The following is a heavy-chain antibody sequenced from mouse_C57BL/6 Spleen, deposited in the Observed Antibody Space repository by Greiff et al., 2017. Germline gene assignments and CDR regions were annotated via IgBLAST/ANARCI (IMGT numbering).Heavy chain of an antibody. J-gene: IGHJ4*01. D-gene: IGHD1-1*01. Sequence: EVQRVESGAELVKPGASVKLSCTASGFNIKDYYMHWVKQRTEQGLEWIGRIDPEDGETKYAPKFQGKATITADTSSNTAYLQLSSLTSEDTAVYYCARIGITTVVADAMDYWGQGTSVTVSS. CDR2: IDPEDGET. V-gene: IGHV14-2*01. CDR1: GFNIKDYY. CDR3: ARIGITTVVADAMDY.